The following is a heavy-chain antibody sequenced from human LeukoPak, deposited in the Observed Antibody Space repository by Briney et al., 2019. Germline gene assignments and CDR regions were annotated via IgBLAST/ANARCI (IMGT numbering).Heavy chain of an antibody. CDR1: GFTFSDYY. J-gene: IGHJ4*02. CDR2: ISSSGSTI. D-gene: IGHD4-17*01. V-gene: IGHV3-11*04. CDR3: ARDGIYYGDYMGFDY. Sequence: PGGSLRPSCAASGFTFSDYYMSWIRQAPGKGLEWVSYISSSGSTIYYADSVKGRFTISRDNAKNSLYLQINSLRAEDTAVYYCARDGIYYGDYMGFDYWGQGTLVTVSS.